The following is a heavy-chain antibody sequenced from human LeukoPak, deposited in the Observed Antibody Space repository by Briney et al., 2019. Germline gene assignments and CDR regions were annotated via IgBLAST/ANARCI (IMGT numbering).Heavy chain of an antibody. Sequence: GGSLRLSCAASGFSYSTYAMTWLGQAPGKGLEWVSTTTDSGESTHYADAVKGRFTMSRDNSKKTLYLQLNSLRAEDTAVYYCARDVSMDIGGSDCWGPGTLVTVSS. J-gene: IGHJ4*02. D-gene: IGHD2-2*03. CDR3: ARDVSMDIGGSDC. CDR2: TTDSGEST. CDR1: GFSYSTYA. V-gene: IGHV3-23*01.